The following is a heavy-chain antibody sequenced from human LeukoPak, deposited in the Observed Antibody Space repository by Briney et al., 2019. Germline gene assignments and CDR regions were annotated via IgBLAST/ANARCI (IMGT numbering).Heavy chain of an antibody. CDR3: AIYSSSWSFDY. V-gene: IGHV4-38-2*02. CDR2: IYHSGST. Sequence: SETLSLTCTVAGYSISSGYYWGWIRQPPGKGLEWIGSIYHSGSTYYNPSLKSRVTMSVDTSKNQISLKLSSVTAADTAVYYCAIYSSSWSFDYWGQGTLVTVSS. J-gene: IGHJ4*02. CDR1: GYSISSGYY. D-gene: IGHD6-13*01.